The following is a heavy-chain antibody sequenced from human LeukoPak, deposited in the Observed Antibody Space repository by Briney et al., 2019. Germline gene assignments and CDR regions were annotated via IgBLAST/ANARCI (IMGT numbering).Heavy chain of an antibody. D-gene: IGHD6-19*01. Sequence: SETLSLTCTVSGGSISTYYWSWIRKPPGKGLEWIGHIYNSGSTDYSPSLKSRVTISVDTSKNQFSLKLSSVTAADTAVYYCARFKRAGGWSYFDYWGQGTLVTVSS. J-gene: IGHJ4*02. CDR1: GGSISTYY. V-gene: IGHV4-59*01. CDR2: IYNSGST. CDR3: ARFKRAGGWSYFDY.